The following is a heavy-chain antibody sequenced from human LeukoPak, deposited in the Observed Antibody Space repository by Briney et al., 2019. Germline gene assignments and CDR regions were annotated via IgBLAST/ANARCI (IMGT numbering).Heavy chain of an antibody. CDR2: ISYSGSP. CDR1: GGSISSDY. CDR3: ASLYGGDLWYYFDY. V-gene: IGHV4-59*12. D-gene: IGHD2-21*02. J-gene: IGHJ4*02. Sequence: SETLSLTCSVSGGSISSDYWSWIRQPPGKGLQWIAFISYSGSPDYNPSLKSRVTISIDTSKNQFSLKLSSVTAADTAVYYCASLYGGDLWYYFDYWGQGTLVTVSS.